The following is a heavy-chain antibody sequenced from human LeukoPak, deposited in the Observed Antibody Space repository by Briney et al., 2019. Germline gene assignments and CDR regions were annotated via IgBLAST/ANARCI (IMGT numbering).Heavy chain of an antibody. J-gene: IGHJ6*03. CDR1: GGSISSGSYY. D-gene: IGHD2-2*01. CDR3: ARDRYCSSTSCPQYYYYYYMDV. V-gene: IGHV4-61*02. CDR2: IYTSGST. Sequence: PSETLSLTCTVSGGSISSGSYYWSWIRQPAGKGLEWIGRIYTSGSTNYNPSLKSRVTISVDTSKNQFSLKLSSVTAADTAVYYCARDRYCSSTSCPQYYYYYYMDVWGKGTTVTVSS.